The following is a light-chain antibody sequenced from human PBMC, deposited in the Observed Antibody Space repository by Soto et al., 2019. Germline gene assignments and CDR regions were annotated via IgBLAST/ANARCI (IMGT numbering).Light chain of an antibody. V-gene: IGKV1-5*01. CDR3: QQYKNYPFT. J-gene: IGKJ3*01. CDR2: DAS. CDR1: QSINSW. Sequence: DILMTQSPSTLSASLGDRVSITCRASQSINSWLAWYQQKPGKAPKLLIYDASSLQSGVPSRFSGSESGAEFTLTISGLQPDDFATYYCQQYKNYPFTFGPGTKV.